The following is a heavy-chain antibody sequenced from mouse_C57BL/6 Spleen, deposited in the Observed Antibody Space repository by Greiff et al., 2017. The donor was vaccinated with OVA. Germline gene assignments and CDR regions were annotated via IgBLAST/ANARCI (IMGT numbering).Heavy chain of an antibody. CDR1: GFSFNTYA. D-gene: IGHD1-1*01. CDR2: IRSKSNNYAT. V-gene: IGHV10-1*01. Sequence: GGGLVQPKGSLKLSCAASGFSFNTYAMNWVRQAPGKGLEWVARIRSKSNNYATYYADSVKDRFTISRDDSESMLYLQMNNLKTEDTAMYYCVRTTTVVAPYYAMDYWGQGTSVTVSS. J-gene: IGHJ4*01. CDR3: VRTTTVVAPYYAMDY.